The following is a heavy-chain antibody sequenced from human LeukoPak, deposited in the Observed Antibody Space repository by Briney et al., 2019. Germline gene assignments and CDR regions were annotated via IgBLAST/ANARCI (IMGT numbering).Heavy chain of an antibody. CDR3: ASDFWSGPLYYDSSGYSDY. Sequence: HPGGSLRLSCAASGFTFSSYGMHWVRQAPGKGLEGVAVIWYDGSNKYYADSVKGRFTISRDNSKNTLYLHMNSPRAEDTAVYYCASDFWSGPLYYDSSGYSDYWGQGTLVTVSS. J-gene: IGHJ4*02. CDR1: GFTFSSYG. CDR2: IWYDGSNK. V-gene: IGHV3-33*01. D-gene: IGHD3-22*01.